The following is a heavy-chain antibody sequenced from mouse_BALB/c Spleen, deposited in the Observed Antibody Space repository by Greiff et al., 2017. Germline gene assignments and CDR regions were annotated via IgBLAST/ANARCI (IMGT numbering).Heavy chain of an antibody. CDR2: ISYDGSN. V-gene: IGHV3-6*02. CDR1: GYSITSGYY. D-gene: IGHD1-2*01. J-gene: IGHJ3*01. CDR3: AFGLRPPWFAY. Sequence: EVHLVESGPGLVKPSQSLSLTCSVTGYSITSGYYWNWIRQFPGNKLEWMGYISYDGSNNYNPSLKNRISITRDTSKNQFFLKLNSVTTEDTATYYCAFGLRPPWFAYWGQGTLVTVSA.